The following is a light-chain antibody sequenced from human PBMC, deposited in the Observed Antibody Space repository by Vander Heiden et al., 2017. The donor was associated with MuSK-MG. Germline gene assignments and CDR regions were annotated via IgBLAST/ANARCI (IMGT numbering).Light chain of an antibody. V-gene: IGLV1-40*01. CDR1: SSNIGTGYD. CDR2: SDT. J-gene: IGLJ2*01. CDR3: QSYDSGRSASV. Sequence: QSVLTQPPSVSGDPGQRFTMSCTGSSSNIGTGYDVHWYQQLPATAPNLLMYSDTNRLSGVPARFSGSKSGTSASMAITGLQTEDEADYYCQSYDSGRSASVFGGGTKLTVL.